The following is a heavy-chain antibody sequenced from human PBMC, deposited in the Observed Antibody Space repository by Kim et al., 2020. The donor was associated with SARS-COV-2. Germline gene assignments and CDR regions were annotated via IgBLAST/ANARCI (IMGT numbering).Heavy chain of an antibody. D-gene: IGHD3-3*01. CDR3: AKDYLDEGLRFLEWLGGGYYGMDV. J-gene: IGHJ6*02. CDR2: ISYDGSNK. Sequence: GGSLRLSCAASGFTFSSYGMHWVRQAPGKGLEWVAVISYDGSNKYYADSVKGRFTISRDNSKNTLYLQMNSLRAEDTAVYYCAKDYLDEGLRFLEWLGGGYYGMDVWGQGTTVTVSS. V-gene: IGHV3-30*18. CDR1: GFTFSSYG.